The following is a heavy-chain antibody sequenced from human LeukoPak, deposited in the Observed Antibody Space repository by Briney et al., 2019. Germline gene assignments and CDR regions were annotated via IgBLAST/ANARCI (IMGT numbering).Heavy chain of an antibody. J-gene: IGHJ6*02. D-gene: IGHD1-14*01. Sequence: GGSLRLSCAASGFTFSSYGMHWVRQAPGKGLEWVAFIRYDGSNKYYADSVKGRFTISRDNSKNTLYLQMNSLRVEDTAVYYCARDGLGYNIQYYYGMDVWGRGTTVTVSS. CDR3: ARDGLGYNIQYYYGMDV. V-gene: IGHV3-30*02. CDR2: IRYDGSNK. CDR1: GFTFSSYG.